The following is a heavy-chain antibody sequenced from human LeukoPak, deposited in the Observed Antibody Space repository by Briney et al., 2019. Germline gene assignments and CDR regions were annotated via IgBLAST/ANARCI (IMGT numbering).Heavy chain of an antibody. CDR1: GYSISSGYY. J-gene: IGHJ4*02. CDR2: IYHSGST. Sequence: SESLSLTCAVSGYSISSGYYWGWIRQPPGKGLKWIGSIYHSGSTYYNPSLKSRVTISVDTSKNQFSLKLSSVTAADTAVYYCATSGFGETPFDYWGQGTLVTVSS. V-gene: IGHV4-38-2*01. CDR3: ATSGFGETPFDY. D-gene: IGHD3-10*01.